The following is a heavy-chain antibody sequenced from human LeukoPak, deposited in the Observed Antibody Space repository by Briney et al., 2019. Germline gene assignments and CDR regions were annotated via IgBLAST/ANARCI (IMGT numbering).Heavy chain of an antibody. D-gene: IGHD4-23*01. J-gene: IGHJ4*02. CDR3: ARGDYGGNSGHFDY. V-gene: IGHV4-59*11. CDR1: GGSISSHY. Sequence: SETLSLTCTVSGGSISSHYWSWVRQPPGKGLEWIGYIYYSGSTTYHPSLKSRVTISVDTSKNQFSLKLSSVTAADTAVYYCARGDYGGNSGHFDYWGQGTLVTVSS. CDR2: IYYSGST.